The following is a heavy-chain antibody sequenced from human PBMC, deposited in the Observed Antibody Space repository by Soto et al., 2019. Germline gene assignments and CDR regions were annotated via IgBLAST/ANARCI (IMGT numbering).Heavy chain of an antibody. CDR1: GYNFAVYC. CDR3: ARGGVSTRTFDY. Sequence: GESLKISCKCSGYNFAVYCIAWVLQMPGKGLELMGIIYPSDSDTRYRPSFQGQVTISADKSISSAYLQWSSLRASDTAMYYCARGGVSTRTFDYWGQGTPVTVSS. J-gene: IGHJ4*02. V-gene: IGHV5-51*01. D-gene: IGHD3-3*01. CDR2: IYPSDSDT.